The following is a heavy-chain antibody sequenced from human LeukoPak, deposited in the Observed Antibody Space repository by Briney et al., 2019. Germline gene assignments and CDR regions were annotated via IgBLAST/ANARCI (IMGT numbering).Heavy chain of an antibody. J-gene: IGHJ5*01. D-gene: IGHD5-18*01. CDR1: GYTFTSYY. Sequence: ASVTVSCKSSGYTFTSYYMHWVRQAPGQGLEWMGIINPSGGSTSYAQKFQGRVTMTRDTSTSTVYMELSSLRSEDTAVYYCAREGPLIQLWFDYWGQGTLVTVSS. CDR3: AREGPLIQLWFDY. CDR2: INPSGGST. V-gene: IGHV1-46*01.